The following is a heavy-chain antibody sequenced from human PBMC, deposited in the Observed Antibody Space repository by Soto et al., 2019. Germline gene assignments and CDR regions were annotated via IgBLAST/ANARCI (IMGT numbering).Heavy chain of an antibody. CDR3: AKGVSNIVATMRDSYGMDV. V-gene: IGHV3-23*01. J-gene: IGHJ6*02. CDR1: GFTFSSYA. Sequence: GGSLRLSCAASGFTFSSYAMSWVRQAPGKGLEWVSAISGSGGSTYYADSVKGRFTISRDNSKNTLYLQMNSLRAEDTAVYYCAKGVSNIVATMRDSYGMDVWGQGTTVTVSS. CDR2: ISGSGGST. D-gene: IGHD5-12*01.